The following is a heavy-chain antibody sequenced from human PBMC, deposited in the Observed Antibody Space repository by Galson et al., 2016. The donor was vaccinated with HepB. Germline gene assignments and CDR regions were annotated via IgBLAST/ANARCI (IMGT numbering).Heavy chain of an antibody. D-gene: IGHD1-7*01. J-gene: IGHJ4*02. CDR2: ISGSAMTFT. CDR3: ARGTSPGY. CDR1: GFTFTDFY. Sequence: SLRLSCAASGFTFTDFYMSWIRQVPGKGLEYIAYISGSAMTFTNYAESVKGRFTISRDNAKFSVHLQMNSLRVEDTAVYFCARGTSPGYWGQGTLVIVSS. V-gene: IGHV3-11*06.